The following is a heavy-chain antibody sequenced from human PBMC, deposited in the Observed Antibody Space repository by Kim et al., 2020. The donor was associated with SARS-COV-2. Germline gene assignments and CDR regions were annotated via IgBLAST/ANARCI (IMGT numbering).Heavy chain of an antibody. V-gene: IGHV3-7*03. D-gene: IGHD3-10*01. J-gene: IGHJ6*01. CDR1: GFTFSSYW. CDR2: IKQDGSEK. Sequence: GGSLRLSCAASGFTFSSYWMSWLRQAPGNGLEWVANIKQDGSEKYYVDSVKGRFTISRDNAKNSLYLQMNSLRAEDTAVYYCARDGISYGSGSYTAYYYYGMDVWGQGTTVTVSS. CDR3: ARDGISYGSGSYTAYYYYGMDV.